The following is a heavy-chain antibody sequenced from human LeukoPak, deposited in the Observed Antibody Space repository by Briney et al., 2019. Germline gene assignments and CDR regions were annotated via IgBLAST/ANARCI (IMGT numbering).Heavy chain of an antibody. D-gene: IGHD2-2*01. J-gene: IGHJ6*02. CDR1: GYTFTSYD. Sequence: GASVKVSCKASGYTFTSYDIKWVRQATGQGLEWMGWMNPNSGNTGYAQKFQGRVTMTRNTSISTAYMELSSLRSEDTAVYYCARLYCSSTSCYPAYYYYGMDVWGQGTTVTVSS. V-gene: IGHV1-8*01. CDR2: MNPNSGNT. CDR3: ARLYCSSTSCYPAYYYYGMDV.